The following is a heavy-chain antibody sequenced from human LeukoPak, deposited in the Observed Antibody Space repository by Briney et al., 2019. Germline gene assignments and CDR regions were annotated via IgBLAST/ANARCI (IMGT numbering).Heavy chain of an antibody. Sequence: ASVKVSCKVSGYTLTELSMHWVRQAPGKGLEWMGGFDPEDGETIYAQKFQGRVTVTEDTSTDTAYMELSSLRSEDTAVYYCATVPLSWYGTSYYFDYWGQGTLVTVSS. CDR2: FDPEDGET. J-gene: IGHJ4*02. CDR3: ATVPLSWYGTSYYFDY. D-gene: IGHD3-16*02. V-gene: IGHV1-24*01. CDR1: GYTLTELS.